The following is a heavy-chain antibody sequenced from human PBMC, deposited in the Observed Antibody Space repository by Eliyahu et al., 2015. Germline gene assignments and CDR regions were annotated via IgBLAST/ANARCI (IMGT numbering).Heavy chain of an antibody. J-gene: IGHJ6*03. CDR3: ARHANWWQQGLLSDHMDV. V-gene: IGHV4-59*08. D-gene: IGHD2-8*02. CDR2: IHYTGST. Sequence: QVQLQESGPGLVKPSETLSLVCSVSGGSISNYYWSWIRQPPGKGLEWIAFIHYTGSTDYSPXLKSRVTISVDTSRSQFSLKLTSVTAADTAVYYCARHANWWQQGLLSDHMDVWGNGTTVTVSS. CDR1: GGSISNYY.